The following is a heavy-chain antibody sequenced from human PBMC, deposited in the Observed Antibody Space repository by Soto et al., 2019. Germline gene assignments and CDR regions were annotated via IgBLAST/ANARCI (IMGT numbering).Heavy chain of an antibody. J-gene: IGHJ6*03. V-gene: IGHV3-66*01. CDR2: IYSGGST. CDR3: ARDKSGYCSSTSCYAYYYYYMDV. Sequence: EVQLVESGGGLVQPGGSLRLSCAASGFTVSSNYMSWVRQAPGKGLEWVSVIYSGGSTYYADSVKDRFTISRDNSKNTLYLQMNSLRAEDTAVYYCARDKSGYCSSTSCYAYYYYYMDVWGKGTTVTVSS. CDR1: GFTVSSNY. D-gene: IGHD2-2*01.